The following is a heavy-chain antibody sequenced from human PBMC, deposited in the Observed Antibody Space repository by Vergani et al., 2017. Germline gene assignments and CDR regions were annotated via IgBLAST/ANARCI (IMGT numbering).Heavy chain of an antibody. Sequence: QVQLQQWGAGLLKPSETLSLTCAVYGGSFSGYYWSWIRQPPGKGLEWIGEINHSGSTNYNPSLKSRVTISVDTSKNQFSLKLSSVTAADTAVHYCARVTRISMVRGASDYSGMDVWGQGTTVTVSS. V-gene: IGHV4-34*01. CDR3: ARVTRISMVRGASDYSGMDV. J-gene: IGHJ6*02. D-gene: IGHD3-10*01. CDR2: INHSGST. CDR1: GGSFSGYY.